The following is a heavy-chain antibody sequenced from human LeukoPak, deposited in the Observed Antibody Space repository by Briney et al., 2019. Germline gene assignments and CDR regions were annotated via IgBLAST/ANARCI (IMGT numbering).Heavy chain of an antibody. Sequence: SDTLSLTCTVSGASISSYYWSWIRQPPGKGLEWIGYIYYSGSTNYNPSLKSRVTISVDTSKNQFSLRLSSVTAADTAVYYRARHRYYYDSSGYYYQPWGQGTLVTVSS. CDR1: GASISSYY. J-gene: IGHJ5*02. V-gene: IGHV4-59*07. CDR3: ARHRYYYDSSGYYYQP. D-gene: IGHD3-22*01. CDR2: IYYSGST.